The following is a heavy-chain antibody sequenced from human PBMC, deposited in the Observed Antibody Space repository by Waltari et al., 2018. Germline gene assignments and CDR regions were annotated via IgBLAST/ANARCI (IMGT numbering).Heavy chain of an antibody. J-gene: IGHJ3*02. CDR3: TTIVVVVAAILRDI. CDR1: GFSFSNAW. Sequence: EVQLVESGGGLVKPGGSLRLSCAASGFSFSNAWMSWVRQAPGKGLEWVGRIKSKTDGGTTDYAAPVKGRFTISRDDSKNTLYLQMNSVKTEDTAVYYCTTIVVVVAAILRDIWGQGTMVTVSS. V-gene: IGHV3-15*01. CDR2: IKSKTDGGTT. D-gene: IGHD2-15*01.